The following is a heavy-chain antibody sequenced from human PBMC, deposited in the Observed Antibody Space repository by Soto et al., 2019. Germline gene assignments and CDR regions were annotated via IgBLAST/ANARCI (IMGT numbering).Heavy chain of an antibody. Sequence: QLQLQESGPGLVKPSETLSLTCTVSGDSVTISDYYWGWMRQPPGKGLEWIGSIHYSGSTYYNPSLKRRVTISGDTSKKQFSLKLTSVTAADAAVYYCAAHDSGGYYAEYWGQGTLVTVSA. J-gene: IGHJ4*02. CDR1: GDSVTISDYY. D-gene: IGHD3-22*01. V-gene: IGHV4-39*01. CDR2: IHYSGST. CDR3: AAHDSGGYYAEY.